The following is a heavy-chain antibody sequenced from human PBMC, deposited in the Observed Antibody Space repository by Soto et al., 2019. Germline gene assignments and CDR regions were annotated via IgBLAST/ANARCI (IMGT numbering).Heavy chain of an antibody. CDR3: ARRYGGAVDY. CDR2: IYFSGST. Sequence: PXXTLSLTFTVSGGSISNYYWGWIRQPPGKGLEWIGYIYFSGSTNYNPSLKSRVTLSVDTSKNQFSLKLSSVTAADTAVYYCARRYGGAVDYWGQGTLVTVSS. V-gene: IGHV4-59*08. CDR1: GGSISNYY. D-gene: IGHD3-10*01. J-gene: IGHJ4*02.